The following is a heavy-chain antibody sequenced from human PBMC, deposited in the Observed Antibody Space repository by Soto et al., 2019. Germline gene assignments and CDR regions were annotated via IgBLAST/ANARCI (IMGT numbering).Heavy chain of an antibody. CDR3: ARGFDYRWVY. J-gene: IGHJ4*02. CDR2: IHHSGRT. CDR1: VGSISTNNW. V-gene: IGHV4-4*02. Sequence: SETLSLTCAVSVGSISTNNWWSWVRQPPGKGLEWIGEIHHSGRTNYIQSLKSRVTMSLDKSNKQLSLKLSSVTAADTAVYYCARGFDYRWVYWGQGTTVTVSS. D-gene: IGHD3-16*01.